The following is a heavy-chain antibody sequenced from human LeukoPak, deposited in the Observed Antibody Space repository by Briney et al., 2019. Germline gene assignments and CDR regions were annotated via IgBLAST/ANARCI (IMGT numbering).Heavy chain of an antibody. Sequence: GGSLRLSCSASGFPVNKYEMHWVGQAPGKGREGVSYIDAGATSSNYADSVWGRFTISRDNAQNSVHLQMNSLRDEDTAVYYCVRGRLLRSTKYFDYWGQGALVTVSS. CDR2: IDAGATSS. CDR1: GFPVNKYE. V-gene: IGHV3-48*03. J-gene: IGHJ4*02. D-gene: IGHD2-21*02. CDR3: VRGRLLRSTKYFDY.